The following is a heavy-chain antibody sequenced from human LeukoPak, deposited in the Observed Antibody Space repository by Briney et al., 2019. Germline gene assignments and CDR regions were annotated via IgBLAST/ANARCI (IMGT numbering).Heavy chain of an antibody. CDR3: ARATPLGSSRTLNAFDI. J-gene: IGHJ3*02. CDR2: IIPIFGTT. V-gene: IGHV1-69*01. Sequence: ASVKVSCKASGGTFSTYAINWVRQAPGQGLEWMGGIIPIFGTTNYAQKFQGRVTITADESTSTAYMELSSLRSEDTAVYYCARATPLGSSRTLNAFDIWGQGIMVTVSS. D-gene: IGHD6-13*01. CDR1: GGTFSTYA.